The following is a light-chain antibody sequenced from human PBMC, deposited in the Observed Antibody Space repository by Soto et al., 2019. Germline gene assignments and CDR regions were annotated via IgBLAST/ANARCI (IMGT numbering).Light chain of an antibody. V-gene: IGLV2-14*01. CDR3: SSYTSFKTLV. Sequence: QSVLPQPASVSESPGQWITISCTGSSSDVGGYKYVSWYQQHPGKAPKLLIYDVTNRPSGVSNRFSGSKSGYTASLTISGLQSEDEADYYCSSYTSFKTLVFGTGTKVTVL. CDR1: SSDVGGYKY. J-gene: IGLJ1*01. CDR2: DVT.